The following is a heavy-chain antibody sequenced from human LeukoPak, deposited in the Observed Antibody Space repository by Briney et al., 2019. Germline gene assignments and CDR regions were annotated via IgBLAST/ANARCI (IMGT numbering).Heavy chain of an antibody. CDR1: GYTFTSYY. J-gene: IGHJ4*02. Sequence: ASVKVSCKASGYTFTSYYMHWVRQAPGQGLEWMGIINPSGGSTSYAQKFQGRVTMTRDTSTSTVYMELSSLRSEDTAVYYCARDRGYYYDSGGYYPDYWGQGTLVTVSS. CDR2: INPSGGST. V-gene: IGHV1-46*03. CDR3: ARDRGYYYDSGGYYPDY. D-gene: IGHD3-22*01.